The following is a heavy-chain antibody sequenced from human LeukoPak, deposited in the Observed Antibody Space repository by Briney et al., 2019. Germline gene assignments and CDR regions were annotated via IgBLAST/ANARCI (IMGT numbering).Heavy chain of an antibody. J-gene: IGHJ4*02. CDR1: GFTFSSYG. D-gene: IGHD3-22*01. V-gene: IGHV3-30*18. Sequence: GGSLRLSCAASGFTFSSYGMHWVRQAPGKGLEWVAVISYDGSNKYYADSVKGRFTISRDNSKNTLYLQMNSLRAEDTAVYYCAKDEAYYYDSSGYSLDYWGQGTLVTVSS. CDR2: ISYDGSNK. CDR3: AKDEAYYYDSSGYSLDY.